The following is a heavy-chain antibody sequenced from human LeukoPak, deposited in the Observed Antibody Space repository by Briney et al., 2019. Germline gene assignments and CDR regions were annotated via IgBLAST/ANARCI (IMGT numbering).Heavy chain of an antibody. V-gene: IGHV3-23*01. Sequence: GGSLRLSCAASGFTFSSYAMSWVRQAPGKGLEWVSAISGSGGGTYYADSVKGRFTISRDNSKNTLYLQMNSLRAEDTAVYYCAKDARYSSSWYGPHFDYWGQGTLVTVSS. D-gene: IGHD6-13*01. CDR2: ISGSGGGT. J-gene: IGHJ4*02. CDR3: AKDARYSSSWYGPHFDY. CDR1: GFTFSSYA.